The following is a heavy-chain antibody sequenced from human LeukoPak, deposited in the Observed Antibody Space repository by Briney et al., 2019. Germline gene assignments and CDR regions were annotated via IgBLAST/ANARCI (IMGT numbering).Heavy chain of an antibody. V-gene: IGHV3-33*01. CDR2: IWYDGSNK. CDR3: AREYSVGTVPSFDY. CDR1: GFTFSSYG. Sequence: PGGSLRLSCAASGFTFSSYGMHWVRQAPGKGLERVAVIWYDGSNKYYADSVKGRFTISRDNSKNTLYLQMNSLRAEDTAVYYCAREYSVGTVPSFDYWGQGTLVTVSS. J-gene: IGHJ4*02. D-gene: IGHD4-23*01.